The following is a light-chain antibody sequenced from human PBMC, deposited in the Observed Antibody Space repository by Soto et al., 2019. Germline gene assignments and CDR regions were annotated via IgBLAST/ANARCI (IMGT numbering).Light chain of an antibody. Sequence: EIVLAQSPGTLSLSPGQRATLSCRASQSVSRDYVAWYQHKPGQAPRPLIYAASSRPSGIPDRFGGSGSGTGFTLNISRLEPEDCALYYSQQYGSSALTFGGGTRVEFK. CDR3: QQYGSSALT. CDR1: QSVSRDY. CDR2: AAS. J-gene: IGKJ4*01. V-gene: IGKV3-20*01.